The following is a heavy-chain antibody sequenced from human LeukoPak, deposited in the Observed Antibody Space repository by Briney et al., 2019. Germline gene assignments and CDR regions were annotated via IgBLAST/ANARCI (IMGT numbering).Heavy chain of an antibody. J-gene: IGHJ4*02. Sequence: GGSLRLSCAASGFTFRSYAMSWVRQAPGKGREWVSAISGSGGSTYYADSVKGRFTISRDNSKNTLYLQMNSLRAEDTAVYYCTKEGGIAAARTFDYWGQGTLVTVSS. CDR2: ISGSGGST. CDR1: GFTFRSYA. D-gene: IGHD6-13*01. CDR3: TKEGGIAAARTFDY. V-gene: IGHV3-23*01.